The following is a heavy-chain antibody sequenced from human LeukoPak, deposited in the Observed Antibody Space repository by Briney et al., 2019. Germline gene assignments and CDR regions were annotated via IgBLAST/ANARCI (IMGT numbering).Heavy chain of an antibody. D-gene: IGHD3-22*01. CDR3: ARGYDSGYYPPHLDY. CDR2: ITKTSTSM. J-gene: IGHJ4*02. Sequence: GGSLRLSCVVSGFIFSNFRMDWVRQAPGKGLEWISYITKTSTSMYYADSVKGRFTISRDNGKNSLFLQMNSLRDADTAVYYCARGYDSGYYPPHLDYWGQGTLVTVSS. CDR1: GFIFSNFR. V-gene: IGHV3-48*02.